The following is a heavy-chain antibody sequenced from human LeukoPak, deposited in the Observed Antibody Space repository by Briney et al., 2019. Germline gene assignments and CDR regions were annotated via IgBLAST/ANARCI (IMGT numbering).Heavy chain of an antibody. D-gene: IGHD3-10*01. J-gene: IGHJ4*02. CDR1: GFTFSSYA. V-gene: IGHV3-30*04. Sequence: GGSLRLSCAASGFTFSSYAMHWVRQAPGKGLEWVAVISYDGSNKYYADSVKGRFTISRDNSKNTLYLQMNSLRAEDTAVYYCAKDLESFGELEPGLLDYWGQGTLVTVSS. CDR2: ISYDGSNK. CDR3: AKDLESFGELEPGLLDY.